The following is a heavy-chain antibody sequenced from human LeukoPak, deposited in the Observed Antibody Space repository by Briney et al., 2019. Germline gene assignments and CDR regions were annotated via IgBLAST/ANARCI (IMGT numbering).Heavy chain of an antibody. D-gene: IGHD2-8*01. J-gene: IGHJ6*03. CDR1: KFTFSSYW. CDR2: IKQDGSEK. CDR3: ARLTNRYYYYYYYMDV. Sequence: LSGGSLRLSCAASKFTFSSYWMSWVCQAPGKGLEWVANIKQDGSEKYYVDSVKGRFTISRDNAKNSLYLQMNSLRAEDTAVYYCARLTNRYYYYYYYMDVWGKGTTVTVSS. V-gene: IGHV3-7*01.